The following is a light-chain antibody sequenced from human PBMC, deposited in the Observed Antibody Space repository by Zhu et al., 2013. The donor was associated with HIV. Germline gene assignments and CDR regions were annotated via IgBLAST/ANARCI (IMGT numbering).Light chain of an antibody. CDR1: NSDVGFYNY. CDR3: TSYTSGGILV. Sequence: QSALTQPASVSGSPGQSITISCTGTNSDVGFYNYVSWYQQHPGKAPKLMIYDVSNRPSGVSNRFSGSKSGNTASLTISGLQAEDEADYYCTSYTSGGILVFGGGTKLTVL. CDR2: DVS. V-gene: IGLV2-14*01. J-gene: IGLJ3*02.